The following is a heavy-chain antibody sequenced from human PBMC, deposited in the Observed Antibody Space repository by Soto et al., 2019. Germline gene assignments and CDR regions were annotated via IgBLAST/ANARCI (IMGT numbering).Heavy chain of an antibody. CDR1: GFAFSSYA. D-gene: IGHD6-25*01. CDR3: AKFIVGTGGSSGWPWFLDS. CDR2: LSGTGVTT. V-gene: IGHV3-23*01. Sequence: EVQLFESGGGLVQPGGSLRLSCAASGFAFSSYAMTWVRQAPGKGLEWVSALSGTGVTTYSADSVRGRFTIARDNFKNTLYLQMNGLSPEDSAIYYCAKFIVGTGGSSGWPWFLDSWGQGTLVTVSS. J-gene: IGHJ4*02.